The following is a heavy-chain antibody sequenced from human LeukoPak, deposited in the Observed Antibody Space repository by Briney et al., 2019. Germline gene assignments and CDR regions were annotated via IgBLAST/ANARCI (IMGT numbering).Heavy chain of an antibody. J-gene: IGHJ4*02. CDR1: RFTFSSYS. D-gene: IGHD3-9*01. CDR3: ATGSGLRYFDWLGAYYFDY. Sequence: PGGSLRLSCAASRFTFSSYSMNWVRQAPGKGLEWVSSISSSSSYIYYADSVKGRFTISRDNAKNSLYLQMNSLRAEDTAVYYCATGSGLRYFDWLGAYYFDYWGQGTLVTVSS. V-gene: IGHV3-21*04. CDR2: ISSSSSYI.